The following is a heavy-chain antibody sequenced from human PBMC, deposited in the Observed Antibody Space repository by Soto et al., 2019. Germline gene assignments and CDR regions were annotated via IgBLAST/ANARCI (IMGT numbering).Heavy chain of an antibody. CDR3: ARGPGTMAKIDY. D-gene: IGHD3-10*01. CDR1: GGSINSGGYY. CDR2: IYYSGST. J-gene: IGHJ4*02. Sequence: QVQLQESGPGLVKPSQTLSLTCTVSGGSINSGGYYWSWIRQHPGKGLEWIGYIYYSGSTYYNPSLKIRVTTSVDTSKNQFSLKLSSVTAADTAVYYCARGPGTMAKIDYWGQGTLVTVSS. V-gene: IGHV4-31*03.